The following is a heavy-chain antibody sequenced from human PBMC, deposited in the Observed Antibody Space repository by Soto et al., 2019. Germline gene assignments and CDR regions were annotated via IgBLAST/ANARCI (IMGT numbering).Heavy chain of an antibody. CDR1: GFTFSSYG. Sequence: LSLPCAASGFTFSSYGMHWVRQAPGKGLEWVAVISYDGSNKYYADSVKGRFTISRDNSKNTLYLQMNSLRAEDTAVYYCAKVRLRFLEWSTQEIYYFDYWGQGTLVTVSS. D-gene: IGHD3-3*01. CDR2: ISYDGSNK. CDR3: AKVRLRFLEWSTQEIYYFDY. V-gene: IGHV3-30*18. J-gene: IGHJ4*02.